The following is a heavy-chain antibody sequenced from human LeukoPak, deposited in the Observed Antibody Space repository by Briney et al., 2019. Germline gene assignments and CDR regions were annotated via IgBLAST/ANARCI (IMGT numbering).Heavy chain of an antibody. J-gene: IGHJ4*02. Sequence: GESLKISCMGSGYTFITYWIGWVRQMPGKGLEWMGVIYPGDSDTRYSPSFQGQVTISADKSISTAYLQWSSLKASDTAMYYCARTPGYCSSTTCRVHFDYWGQGTLVTVSS. CDR3: ARTPGYCSSTTCRVHFDY. D-gene: IGHD2-2*01. V-gene: IGHV5-51*01. CDR2: IYPGDSDT. CDR1: GYTFITYW.